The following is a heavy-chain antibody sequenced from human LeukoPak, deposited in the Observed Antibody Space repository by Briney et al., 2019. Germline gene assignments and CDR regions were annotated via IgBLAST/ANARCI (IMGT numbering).Heavy chain of an antibody. D-gene: IGHD5-12*01. Sequence: GGSLGLSCAASGFTFSSYWMHWVRQAPGKGLVWVSRINSDGSSTSYADSVKGRFTISRDNAKNTLYLQMNSLRAEDTAVYYCASSRIVANALDYWGQGTLVTVSS. CDR1: GFTFSSYW. CDR2: INSDGSST. V-gene: IGHV3-74*01. J-gene: IGHJ4*02. CDR3: ASSRIVANALDY.